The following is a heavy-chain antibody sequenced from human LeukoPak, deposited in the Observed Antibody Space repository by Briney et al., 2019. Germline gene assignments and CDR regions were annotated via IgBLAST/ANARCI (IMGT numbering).Heavy chain of an antibody. D-gene: IGHD6-13*01. V-gene: IGHV1-2*02. CDR3: ARDSHTPLAAAGDY. CDR1: DYTFTSYG. J-gene: IGHJ4*02. Sequence: ASVKVSCKASDYTFTSYGISWVRQAPGQGLEWMGWINPNSGGTNYAQKFRGRVTMTRDTSISTAYMELSRLRSDDTAVYYCARDSHTPLAAAGDYWGQGTLVTVSS. CDR2: INPNSGGT.